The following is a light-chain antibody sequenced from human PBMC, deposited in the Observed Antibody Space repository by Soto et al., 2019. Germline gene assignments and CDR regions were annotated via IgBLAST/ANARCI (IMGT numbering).Light chain of an antibody. CDR3: QQYNSYSALT. Sequence: EIVLTQSPATLSLSPGERATLSCRASQSVSSNLAWYQQKPGQAPRLLTYGASTRATGIPARFSGSGSGTEFTLTISSLQPDDFATYYCQQYNSYSALTFGGGTKVDIK. CDR2: GAS. J-gene: IGKJ4*01. V-gene: IGKV3-15*01. CDR1: QSVSSN.